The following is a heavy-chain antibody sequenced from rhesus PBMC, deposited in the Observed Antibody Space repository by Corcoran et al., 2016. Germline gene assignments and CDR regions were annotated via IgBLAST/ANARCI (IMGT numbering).Heavy chain of an antibody. CDR3: TRGIKDDY. J-gene: IGHJ4*01. CDR2: IKNKADGGTA. Sequence: EVQLVESGGGLVQPGGSLRLSCAASGSTFSNYWMSWVRQARGKGLDWVGRIKNKADGGTAANAESVKGIVTSSRDDSKNTLYRQMNSLKTEDTAVYYCTRGIKDDYWGQGVLVTVSS. CDR1: GSTFSNYW. D-gene: IGHD2-2*01. V-gene: IGHV3-16*02.